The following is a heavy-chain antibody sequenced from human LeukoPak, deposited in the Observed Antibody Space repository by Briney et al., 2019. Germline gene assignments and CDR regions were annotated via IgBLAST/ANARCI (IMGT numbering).Heavy chain of an antibody. D-gene: IGHD2-2*01. CDR3: ARDRENIVLVPGAKRKTWYFDY. V-gene: IGHV4-61*02. J-gene: IGHJ4*02. CDR2: MYTSGST. CDR1: GGLISSGSYY. Sequence: PSETLSLTCTVSGGLISSGSYYWSRIRQPAGKGLEWIGRMYTSGSTNYNPSLKSRVTISVDTSKNQFSLKLSSVTAADTAVYYCARDRENIVLVPGAKRKTWYFDYWGQGTLVTVSS.